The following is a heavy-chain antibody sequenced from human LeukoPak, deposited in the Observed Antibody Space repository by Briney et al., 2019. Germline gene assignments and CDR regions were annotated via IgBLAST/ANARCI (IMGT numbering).Heavy chain of an antibody. CDR3: ARRLLIGSTRYDFDS. CDR2: ISSSGSTI. Sequence: GGSLRLSCAASAFTFSSYEMNWVRQAPGKGLEWVSYISSSGSTIYYADSVRGRFTISRDNAKNSLYLQMNSLRAEDTAVYYCARRLLIGSTRYDFDSWGQGTLVTVSS. D-gene: IGHD6-13*01. CDR1: AFTFSSYE. V-gene: IGHV3-48*03. J-gene: IGHJ4*02.